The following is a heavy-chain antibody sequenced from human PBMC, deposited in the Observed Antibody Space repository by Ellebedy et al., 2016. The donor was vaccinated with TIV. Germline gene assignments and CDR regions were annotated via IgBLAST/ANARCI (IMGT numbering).Heavy chain of an antibody. Sequence: GESLKISCAASGFIFSSYGMHWVRQAPRKGLEWVAFIRYDGTNKCYADSVKGRFIISRDNSKNTLYLQMNSLRAEDTAVYYCAKERLWRGSGTQTFDNWGQGTLVTVSS. J-gene: IGHJ4*02. CDR2: IRYDGTNK. CDR1: GFIFSSYG. V-gene: IGHV3-30*02. D-gene: IGHD3-10*01. CDR3: AKERLWRGSGTQTFDN.